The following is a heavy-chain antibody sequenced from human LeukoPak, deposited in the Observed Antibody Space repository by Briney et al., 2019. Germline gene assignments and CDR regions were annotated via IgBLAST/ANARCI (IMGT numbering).Heavy chain of an antibody. J-gene: IGHJ5*02. D-gene: IGHD1-20*01. Sequence: PSETLSLTCTVSGGSISSYYWSWIRQPPGKGLEWIGYIYYSGSTNYNPSLKSRVTISVDTSKNQFSLKLSSVTAADTAVYYCARAPHNWNDVPGWFDPWGQGTLVTVSS. CDR3: ARAPHNWNDVPGWFDP. CDR2: IYYSGST. CDR1: GGSISSYY. V-gene: IGHV4-59*01.